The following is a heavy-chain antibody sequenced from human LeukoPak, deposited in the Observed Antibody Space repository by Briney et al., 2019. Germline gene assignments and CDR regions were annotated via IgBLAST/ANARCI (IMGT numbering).Heavy chain of an antibody. Sequence: GGSLRLSCAASGFTFSSYSMNWVRQAPGKGLEWVSSISSSSSSYIYYADSVRGRFTISRDNAKNSLYLQMNSLRAEDTAVYYCARVKGSGYDPDFDYWGQGTLVTVSS. D-gene: IGHD5-12*01. J-gene: IGHJ4*02. CDR2: ISSSSSSYI. CDR1: GFTFSSYS. V-gene: IGHV3-21*01. CDR3: ARVKGSGYDPDFDY.